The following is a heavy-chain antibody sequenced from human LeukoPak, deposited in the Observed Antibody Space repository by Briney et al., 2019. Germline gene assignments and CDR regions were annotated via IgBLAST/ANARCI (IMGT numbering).Heavy chain of an antibody. CDR2: ISGSGGST. D-gene: IGHD7-27*01. Sequence: GGSLRPSCAASGFTFSSYAMSWVRQAPGKGLEWVSAISGSGGSTYYTDSVKGRFTISRDNSKNTLYLQMNSLRAEDTAVYYCAKDPWGNTFDPWGQGTLVTVSS. CDR3: AKDPWGNTFDP. J-gene: IGHJ5*02. CDR1: GFTFSSYA. V-gene: IGHV3-23*01.